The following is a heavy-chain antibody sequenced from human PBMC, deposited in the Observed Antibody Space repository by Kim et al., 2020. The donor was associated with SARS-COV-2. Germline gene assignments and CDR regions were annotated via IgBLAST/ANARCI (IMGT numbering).Heavy chain of an antibody. D-gene: IGHD3-10*01. CDR1: GFTFSNAW. J-gene: IGHJ4*02. CDR3: TTDPNMVRGVADY. V-gene: IGHV3-15*01. CDR2: IKSKTDGGTT. Sequence: GGSLRLSCAASGFTFSNAWMSWVRQAPGKGLEWVGRIKSKTDGGTTDYAAPVKGRFTISRDDSKNTLYLQMNSLKTEDTAVYYCTTDPNMVRGVADYWGQGTLVTVSS.